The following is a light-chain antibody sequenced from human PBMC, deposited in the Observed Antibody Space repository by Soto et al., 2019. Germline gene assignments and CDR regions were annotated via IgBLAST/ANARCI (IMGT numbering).Light chain of an antibody. J-gene: IGKJ1*01. CDR3: QQYSNWPWT. V-gene: IGKV3-15*01. CDR1: QSVTSY. Sequence: EIVMTQSPATLSVSPGEKATLSCRASQSVTSYLAWYQQTPGQAPRLLIQGASARATDVPARFSGSGSGTEFTLTISSLQSEDFAVYYCQQYSNWPWTFGRGTKVEI. CDR2: GAS.